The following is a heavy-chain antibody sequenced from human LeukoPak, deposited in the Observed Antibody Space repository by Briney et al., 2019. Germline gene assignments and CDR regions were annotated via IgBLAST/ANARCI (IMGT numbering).Heavy chain of an antibody. Sequence: ASVKVSCKASGYTFTSYGISWVRQAPGQGLEWMGWISAYNGNTNYAQKLQGRVTMTTDTSTSTACMELRSLRSDDTAVYYCARETNYYDSSGYYKSWGQGTLVTVSS. CDR1: GYTFTSYG. D-gene: IGHD3-22*01. CDR3: ARETNYYDSSGYYKS. V-gene: IGHV1-18*01. J-gene: IGHJ4*02. CDR2: ISAYNGNT.